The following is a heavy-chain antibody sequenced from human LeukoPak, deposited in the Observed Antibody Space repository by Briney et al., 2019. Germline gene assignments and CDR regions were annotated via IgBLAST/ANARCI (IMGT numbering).Heavy chain of an antibody. CDR1: GGSFSGYY. CDR2: INDSGST. Sequence: KPSETLSLTCAVYGGSFSGYYWSWIRQPPGKGLEWIGEINDSGSTNYNPSLKSRVTISVDTSKNQFSLKLSSVTAADTAVYYCARGLDFDRPNRGFDYWGQGTPVTVSS. V-gene: IGHV4-34*01. D-gene: IGHD3-3*01. J-gene: IGHJ4*02. CDR3: ARGLDFDRPNRGFDY.